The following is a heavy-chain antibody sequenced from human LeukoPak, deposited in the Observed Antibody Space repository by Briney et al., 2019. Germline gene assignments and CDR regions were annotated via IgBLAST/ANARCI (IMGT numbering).Heavy chain of an antibody. V-gene: IGHV3-23*01. D-gene: IGHD1-14*01. CDR2: LSGIGDST. Sequence: GGSLRLSCAASGFTFSRYAMNWVRQAPGKGLEWVSSLSGIGDSTYYAHSVRGRFTISRDNSTNTLSLQMNSLRAEDTADHYFTKDTGSVDVAKNAFLVWGRGTMVTVSS. J-gene: IGHJ3*01. CDR3: TKDTGSVDVAKNAFLV. CDR1: GFTFSRYA.